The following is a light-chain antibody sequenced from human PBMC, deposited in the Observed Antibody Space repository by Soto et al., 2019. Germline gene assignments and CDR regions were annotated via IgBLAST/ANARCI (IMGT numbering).Light chain of an antibody. CDR2: KVT. J-gene: IGLJ1*01. V-gene: IGLV2-14*01. CDR1: SSDVGRYNY. Sequence: QSALTQPASVSGSPGQSITISCTGTSSDVGRYNYVSWYQQYPGRAPKLIIYKVTNRPSGVSDRFSGSKSGNVASLTISGLQAADEADYYCGSYTSTYVRIFGTGTKV. CDR3: GSYTSTYVRI.